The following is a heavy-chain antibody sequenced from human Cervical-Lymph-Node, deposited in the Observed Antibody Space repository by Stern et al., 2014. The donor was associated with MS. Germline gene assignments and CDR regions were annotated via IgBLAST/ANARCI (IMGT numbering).Heavy chain of an antibody. Sequence: QVQLVQSGAEVKKPGASVKLSCVASKCTFNRCYIHWVRQSPGQGLEWMGALNPSDAYTRYAQKFQGRVTMTRDTSTSAVYMEMSSLRSDDTAVYYCARGPDAWRSYRNAYFDSWGQGTLVIVSS. CDR1: KCTFNRCY. D-gene: IGHD3-16*02. CDR3: ARGPDAWRSYRNAYFDS. V-gene: IGHV1-46*02. J-gene: IGHJ4*02. CDR2: LNPSDAYT.